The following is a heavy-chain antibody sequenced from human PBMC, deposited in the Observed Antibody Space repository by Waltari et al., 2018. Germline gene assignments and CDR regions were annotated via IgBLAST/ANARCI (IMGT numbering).Heavy chain of an antibody. J-gene: IGHJ4*02. CDR3: ARGIQGDYYSGYDYDY. Sequence: QEQLQESGPGLVKPSETLSLTCAVSGYSISSGYYRGWIRQPPGKGLEWIGSIYHSGSTYYNPSLKSRVTISVDTSKNQFSLKLSSVTAADTAVYYCARGIQGDYYSGYDYDYWGQGTLVTVSS. D-gene: IGHD5-12*01. V-gene: IGHV4-38-2*01. CDR2: IYHSGST. CDR1: GYSISSGYY.